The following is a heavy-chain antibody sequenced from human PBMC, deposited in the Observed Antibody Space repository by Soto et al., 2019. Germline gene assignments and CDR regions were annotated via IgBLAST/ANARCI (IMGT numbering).Heavy chain of an antibody. Sequence: ASVKVSCKVSGYTLTELSMHWVRQAPGKGLEWMGGFDPEDGETIYAQKFQGRVTMTEDTSTDTAHMELSSLRSEDTAVYYCATKPPDYDFWSGYYRYWGQGTLVTVSS. V-gene: IGHV1-24*01. CDR1: GYTLTELS. D-gene: IGHD3-3*01. CDR2: FDPEDGET. J-gene: IGHJ4*02. CDR3: ATKPPDYDFWSGYYRY.